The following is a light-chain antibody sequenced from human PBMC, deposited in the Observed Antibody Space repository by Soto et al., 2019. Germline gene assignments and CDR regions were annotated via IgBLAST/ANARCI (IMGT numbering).Light chain of an antibody. CDR1: QSVSSY. CDR2: DAS. J-gene: IGKJ5*01. V-gene: IGKV3-11*01. CDR3: QQYGSSPLIT. Sequence: EIVLTQSPATLSLSPGERATLSCRASQSVSSYLAWYQQKPGQAPRLLIYDASNRATGIPARFSGSGSGTDFTLTISSLEPEDFVVYDCQQYGSSPLITFGQGTRLEIK.